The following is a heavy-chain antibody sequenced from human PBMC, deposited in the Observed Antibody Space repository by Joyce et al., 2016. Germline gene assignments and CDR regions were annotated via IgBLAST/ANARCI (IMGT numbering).Heavy chain of an antibody. CDR2: ISYEGSNA. J-gene: IGHJ5*01. Sequence: QVQLVESGGGVVQPGRSLRLSCAASGFTFSNYVMHWVRQAPGKGQGWGAVISYEGSNADYTDSVKGRFTISRDNSKNTLSLQMNSLRGEDTAVYYCARGRYYYDTSTYRILSKNWFDSWGQGTVVTVSS. CDR3: ARGRYYYDTSTYRILSKNWFDS. CDR1: GFTFSNYV. V-gene: IGHV3-30-3*01. D-gene: IGHD3-22*01.